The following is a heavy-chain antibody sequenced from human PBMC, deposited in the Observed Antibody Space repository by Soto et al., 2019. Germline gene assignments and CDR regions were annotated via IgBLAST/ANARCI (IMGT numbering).Heavy chain of an antibody. V-gene: IGHV1-18*01. D-gene: IGHD2-15*01. CDR2: ISAYNGNT. CDR1: GYTFTSYG. Sequence: ASVKVSCKASGYTFTSYGISWVRQAPGQGLEWMGWISAYNGNTKYAQKLQGRVTMTTDTSTSTAYMELRSLRSDDTAVYYCARIIDCSGGSCYLNWFDPWGQGTLVTVSS. J-gene: IGHJ5*02. CDR3: ARIIDCSGGSCYLNWFDP.